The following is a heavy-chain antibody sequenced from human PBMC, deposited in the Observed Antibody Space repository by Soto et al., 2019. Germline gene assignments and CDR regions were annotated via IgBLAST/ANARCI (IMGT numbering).Heavy chain of an antibody. D-gene: IGHD3-3*02. CDR1: GFTVSSNY. CDR2: ICTGDGT. J-gene: IGHJ4*02. V-gene: IGHV3-66*01. Sequence: EVQLVESGGGLVQPGGSLRLSCAASGFTVSSNYMSWVRQAPGKGLEWVSVICTGDGTYYADSVKGRFTISRDNSKNTLYLQMNSLRAEDTAVYYCARGQLLAVRWGQGTLVTVSS. CDR3: ARGQLLAVR.